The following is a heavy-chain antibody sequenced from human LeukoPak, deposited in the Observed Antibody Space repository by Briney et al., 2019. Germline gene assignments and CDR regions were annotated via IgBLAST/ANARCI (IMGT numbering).Heavy chain of an antibody. Sequence: ASVKVSCKASGYTFTGYYMHWVRQAPGQGLEWTGWINPNSGGTNYAQKFQGRVTMTRDTSISTAYMELSRLRSDDTAVYSCGEGGGGVRDYFDYWGQGTLVTVSS. CDR3: GEGGGGVRDYFDY. J-gene: IGHJ4*02. V-gene: IGHV1-2*02. D-gene: IGHD3-16*01. CDR1: GYTFTGYY. CDR2: INPNSGGT.